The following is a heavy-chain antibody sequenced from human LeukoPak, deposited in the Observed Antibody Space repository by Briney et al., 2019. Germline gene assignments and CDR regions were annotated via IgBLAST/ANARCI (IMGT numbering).Heavy chain of an antibody. CDR3: AKVLHNGSGPFDY. J-gene: IGHJ4*02. CDR1: GFTFGSHP. CDR2: IRTDGSSI. D-gene: IGHD3-10*01. V-gene: IGHV3-30*02. Sequence: GGSLRLSCTTSGFTFGSHPMHWVRQAPGKGLEWVAFIRTDGSSIQYADSVKGRFTISRDNSKTTLSLQMNSLRVEDTAVYYCAKVLHNGSGPFDYWGQGTLVTVSS.